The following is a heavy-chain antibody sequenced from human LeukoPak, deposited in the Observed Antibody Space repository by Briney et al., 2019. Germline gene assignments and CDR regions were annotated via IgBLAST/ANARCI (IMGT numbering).Heavy chain of an antibody. V-gene: IGHV3-21*01. Sequence: GGSLRLSCAASGFTFSSYSMNWVRQAPGKGLEWVSSISSSSSYIYYADSVKGRFTISRDNAKNSLYLQMNSLRAEDTAVYYCARGAYDILPGYYPGYFDLWGRGTLVTVSS. J-gene: IGHJ2*01. CDR3: ARGAYDILPGYYPGYFDL. CDR1: GFTFSSYS. D-gene: IGHD3-9*01. CDR2: ISSSSSYI.